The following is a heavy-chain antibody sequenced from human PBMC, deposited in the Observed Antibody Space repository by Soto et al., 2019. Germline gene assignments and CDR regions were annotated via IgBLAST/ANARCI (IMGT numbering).Heavy chain of an antibody. CDR1: GGTFSSYA. D-gene: IGHD2-2*01. Sequence: QVQLVQSGAEVKKPGSSVKVSCKASGGTFSSYAISWVRQAPGQGLEWMGGFIPIFGTANYAQKFQGRVTITADKSTSTAYMELSSLRSEDTAVYYCARDLYCSSTSCVGGYWGQGTLVTVSS. V-gene: IGHV1-69*06. CDR3: ARDLYCSSTSCVGGY. J-gene: IGHJ4*02. CDR2: FIPIFGTA.